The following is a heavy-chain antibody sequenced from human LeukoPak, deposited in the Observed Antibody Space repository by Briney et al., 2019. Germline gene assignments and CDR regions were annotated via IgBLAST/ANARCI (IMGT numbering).Heavy chain of an antibody. J-gene: IGHJ4*02. CDR2: IGSGSYYM. V-gene: IGHV3-21*01. CDR1: GFTFSSYS. CDR3: ARVRNYDFWSGYSNSAWGRFDY. Sequence: PGGSQRLSCAASGFTFSSYSMNWVRQAPGKGLEWVSYIGSGSYYMFYADSVKGRFTISRDNSKNTLYLQMNSLRAEDTAVYYCARVRNYDFWSGYSNSAWGRFDYWGQGTLVTVSS. D-gene: IGHD3-3*01.